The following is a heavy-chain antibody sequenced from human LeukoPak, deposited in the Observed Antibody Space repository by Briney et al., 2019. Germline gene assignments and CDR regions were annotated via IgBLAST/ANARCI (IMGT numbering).Heavy chain of an antibody. V-gene: IGHV3-23*01. CDR3: ATLRAAMVMAPDY. Sequence: PGGSLRLSCAASGFTFSSYAMSWVRQAPGKGLEWVSAISGSGGSTYYADSVKGRFIISRDNSKNTVYLQMNSLRAEDTAVYYCATLRAAMVMAPDYWGQGTLVTVSS. CDR2: ISGSGGST. D-gene: IGHD5-18*01. J-gene: IGHJ4*02. CDR1: GFTFSSYA.